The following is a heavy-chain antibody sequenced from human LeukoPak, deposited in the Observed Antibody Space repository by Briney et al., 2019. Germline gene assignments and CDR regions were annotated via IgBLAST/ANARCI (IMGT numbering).Heavy chain of an antibody. D-gene: IGHD4-17*01. CDR1: GYTVTELS. V-gene: IGHV1-24*01. Sequence: ASVKVSCKVSGYTVTELSMHWVRQSPGKGLEWMGGFHPEDGETIYAQKFQGRVTMTEDTSTDTAYMELSSLRSEDTAVYYCAREPPSGTTVTTGHYSNDYWGQGTLVTVSS. CDR3: AREPPSGTTVTTGHYSNDY. CDR2: FHPEDGET. J-gene: IGHJ4*02.